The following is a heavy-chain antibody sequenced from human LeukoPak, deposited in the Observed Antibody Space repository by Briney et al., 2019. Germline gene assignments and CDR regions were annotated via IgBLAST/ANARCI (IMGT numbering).Heavy chain of an antibody. CDR2: IYYSGRT. J-gene: IGHJ4*02. D-gene: IGHD4-11*01. Sequence: SETLSLTCTVSGGSISSDYWSWIRQPPGKGLEWIGYIYYSGRTYYNPSLKSRITISVDTSKNQFSLKLSSVTAADTAVYYCARGFYSPHYWGQGALVSVSS. CDR1: GGSISSDY. CDR3: ARGFYSPHY. V-gene: IGHV4-59*01.